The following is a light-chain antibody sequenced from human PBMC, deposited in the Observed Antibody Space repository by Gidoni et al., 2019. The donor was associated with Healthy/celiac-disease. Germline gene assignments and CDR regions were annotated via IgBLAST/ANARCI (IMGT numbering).Light chain of an antibody. CDR1: QSVSSN. CDR3: QQYNNWPPMYT. Sequence: DIVLTRSPATLSVSPGERATLSCRASQSVSSNLAWYQQKPGQAPRLLIYGASTRATGIPARFSGSGSGTEFTLTISSLQSEDFAVYYCQQYNNWPPMYTFGQGTKLEIK. J-gene: IGKJ2*01. V-gene: IGKV3-15*01. CDR2: GAS.